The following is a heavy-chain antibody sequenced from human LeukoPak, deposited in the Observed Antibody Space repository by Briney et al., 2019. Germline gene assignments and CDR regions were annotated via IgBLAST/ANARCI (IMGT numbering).Heavy chain of an antibody. D-gene: IGHD3-10*02. V-gene: IGHV3-21*01. CDR3: AELGITMIGGV. CDR1: GINFNDYR. CDR2: ISDSGSYI. Sequence: GGSLRLSCAASGINFNDYRMNWVRQAPGKGLEWDSSISDSGSYIYYADSVKGRFTISRDNAKNSLYLQMNSLRAEDTAVYYCAELGITMIGGVWGKGTTVTISS. J-gene: IGHJ6*04.